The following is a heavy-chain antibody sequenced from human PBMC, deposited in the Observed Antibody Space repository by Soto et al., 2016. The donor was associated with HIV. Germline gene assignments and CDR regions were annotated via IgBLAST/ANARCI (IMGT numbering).Heavy chain of an antibody. CDR2: ISGSGSST. CDR1: GFSFSTYA. CDR3: TKDLPGRPVGARGRDYFDY. J-gene: IGHJ4*02. Sequence: EVQLLESGGGLVQPGGSLRLSCAASGFSFSTYAMSWVRQAPGKGLEWVASISGSGSSTYYADSVKGRFTISRDNSKNTLYLQMNSLRAEDMAVYYCTKDLPGRPVGARGRDYFDYWGQGTLVTVSS. V-gene: IGHV3-23*01. D-gene: IGHD1-26*01.